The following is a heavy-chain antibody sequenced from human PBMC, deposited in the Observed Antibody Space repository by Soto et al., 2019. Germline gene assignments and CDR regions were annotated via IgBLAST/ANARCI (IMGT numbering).Heavy chain of an antibody. V-gene: IGHV3-33*01. CDR1: GFTFSSYG. CDR2: IWYDGSNK. CDR3: ARDHGPSIAVAHGGYFQH. Sequence: HPGGSLRLSCAASGFTFSSYGMHWVRQAPGKGLEWVAVIWYDGSNKYYADSVKGRFTISRDNSKNTLYLQMNSLRAEDTAVYYCARDHGPSIAVAHGGYFQHWGQGTLVTVSS. D-gene: IGHD6-19*01. J-gene: IGHJ1*01.